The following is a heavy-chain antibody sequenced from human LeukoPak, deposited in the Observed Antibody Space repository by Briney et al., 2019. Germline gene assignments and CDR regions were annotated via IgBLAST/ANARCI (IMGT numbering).Heavy chain of an antibody. CDR3: ATNRRYGSGRRYYFDY. CDR1: GGSFSGYY. J-gene: IGHJ4*02. CDR2: INHSGST. Sequence: PSETLSLTCAVYGGSFSGYYSSWIRQPPGKGLEWIGEINHSGSTNYNPSLKSRVTISVDTSKNQFSLKLSSVTAADTAVYYCATNRRYGSGRRYYFDYWGQGTLVTVSS. V-gene: IGHV4-34*01. D-gene: IGHD3-10*01.